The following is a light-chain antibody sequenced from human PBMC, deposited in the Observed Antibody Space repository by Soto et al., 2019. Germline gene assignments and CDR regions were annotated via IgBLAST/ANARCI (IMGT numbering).Light chain of an antibody. CDR1: QDISNY. CDR3: QQYDNLPLT. Sequence: DIQMTQSPSSLSASVGDRVTITGQASQDISNYLNGYQQKPGQAPKLLIYDASNLETGVPSRFSGSGSGTDFTFTISSLQPEDIATYYCQQYDNLPLTFGGGTKVEIK. CDR2: DAS. J-gene: IGKJ4*01. V-gene: IGKV1-33*01.